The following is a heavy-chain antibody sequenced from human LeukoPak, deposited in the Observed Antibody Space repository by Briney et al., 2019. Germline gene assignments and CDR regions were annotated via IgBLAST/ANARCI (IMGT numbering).Heavy chain of an antibody. CDR3: ARDRDGTTGTTSRFDY. Sequence: PGGSLRLSCAASGFTFSSYGMHWVRQAPGKGLEWVAVIWYDGSNKYYADSVKGRFTISRDNSKNTLYLQMNSLRAEDTAVYYCARDRDGTTGTTSRFDYWGQGTLVTVSS. V-gene: IGHV3-33*01. J-gene: IGHJ4*02. D-gene: IGHD1-1*01. CDR1: GFTFSSYG. CDR2: IWYDGSNK.